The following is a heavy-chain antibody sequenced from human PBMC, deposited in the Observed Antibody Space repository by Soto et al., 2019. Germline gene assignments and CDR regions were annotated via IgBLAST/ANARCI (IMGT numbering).Heavy chain of an antibody. V-gene: IGHV3-23*01. J-gene: IGHJ4*02. CDR3: ARGSKESYPGSRVFDF. CDR1: GFTFGSRA. CDR2: ITDSGGDT. Sequence: LRLSCVASGFTFGSRAMSWVRQAPGEGLEWVSTITDSGGDTKYADSVRGRFTISRANSKNTLFLQMSSLRAEDSAVYYCARGSKESYPGSRVFDFWGRGTLVTVSS. D-gene: IGHD3-10*01.